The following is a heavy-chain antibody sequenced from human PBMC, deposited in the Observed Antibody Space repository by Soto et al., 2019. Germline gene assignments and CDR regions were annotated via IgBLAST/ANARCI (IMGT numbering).Heavy chain of an antibody. CDR1: GYTFTSYA. D-gene: IGHD2-2*01. V-gene: IGHV1-3*01. J-gene: IGHJ4*02. Sequence: QVQLVQSGAEVKKPGASVKVSCKASGYTFTSYAMHWVRQAPGQRLEWMGWINAGNGNTKYSLKFQGRVTITRDTSATTTHMELRTLPSEDTPVKTWPSSPGAPDGAGAHWGQGT. CDR3: PSSPGAPDGAGAH. CDR2: INAGNGNT.